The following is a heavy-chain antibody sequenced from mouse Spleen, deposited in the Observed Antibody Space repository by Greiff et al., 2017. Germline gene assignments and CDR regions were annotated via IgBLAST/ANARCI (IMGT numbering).Heavy chain of an antibody. D-gene: IGHD2-1*01. CDR3: ARIYYGNCDYFDY. CDR2: IYPGSGST. Sequence: VQLQQPGAELVKPGASVKMSCKASGYTFTSYWITWVKQRPGQGLEWIGDIYPGSGSTNYNEKFKSKATLTVDTSSSTAYMQLSSLTSEDSAVYYCARIYYGNCDYFDYWGQGTTLTVSS. V-gene: IGHV1-55*01. CDR1: GYTFTSYW. J-gene: IGHJ2*01.